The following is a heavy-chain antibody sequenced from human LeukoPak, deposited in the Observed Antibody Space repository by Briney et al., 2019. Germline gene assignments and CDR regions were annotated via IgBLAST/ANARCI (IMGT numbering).Heavy chain of an antibody. CDR3: ARPRSLSYSSSSGFDY. D-gene: IGHD6-6*01. CDR1: GGSISSSSYY. J-gene: IGHJ4*02. Sequence: SENLSLTCTVSGGSISSSSYYWGWIRQPPGKGLECIGRIYYSGSTYYNPSLKSRVTISVDTSKNQFSLKLSSVTAADTAVYYCARPRSLSYSSSSGFDYLGQGTLVTVSS. V-gene: IGHV4-39*01. CDR2: IYYSGST.